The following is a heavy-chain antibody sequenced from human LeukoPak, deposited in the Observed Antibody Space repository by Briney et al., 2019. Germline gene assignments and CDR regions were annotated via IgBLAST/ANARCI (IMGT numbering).Heavy chain of an antibody. Sequence: GESLKISCKASGYSITNYWIGWVRQMPGKSVEWMGINYPGDSSTRYSPSFQGEVTISADKSISTAYLQWSSLKASDTAMYYCARFLLSRYCSSTSCSHPLGYWGQGTLVPVSS. CDR3: ARFLLSRYCSSTSCSHPLGY. CDR2: NYPGDSST. V-gene: IGHV5-51*01. CDR1: GYSITNYW. D-gene: IGHD2-2*01. J-gene: IGHJ4*02.